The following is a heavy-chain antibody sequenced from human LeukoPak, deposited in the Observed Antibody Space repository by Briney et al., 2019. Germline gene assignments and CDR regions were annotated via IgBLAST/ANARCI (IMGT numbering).Heavy chain of an antibody. D-gene: IGHD6-19*01. CDR3: TRDDREVAVAGSAHYFGY. Sequence: PGGSLRLSCTASGFTFGDYAMSWVRQAPGKGLEWVGFIRSKAYGGTTEYAASVKGRFTISRDDSKSIAYLQMNSLKTEDTAVYYCTRDDREVAVAGSAHYFGYWGQGTLVTVSS. CDR2: IRSKAYGGTT. J-gene: IGHJ4*02. V-gene: IGHV3-49*04. CDR1: GFTFGDYA.